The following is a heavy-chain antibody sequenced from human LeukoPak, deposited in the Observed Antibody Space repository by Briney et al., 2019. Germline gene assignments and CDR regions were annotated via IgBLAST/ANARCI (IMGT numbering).Heavy chain of an antibody. CDR1: DDSITMYY. J-gene: IGHJ6*03. CDR2: VDHTGST. Sequence: SETLSLTCSVSDDSITMYYWTWIRQPPGKGLEWIGCVDHTGSTNFNPSLNGRVSISRDTTKNLFSLRLRSVTAADTAVYFCARGRVSSSTWYSTYYYYFYMDVWGKGTTVTVSS. V-gene: IGHV4-59*01. CDR3: ARGRVSSSTWYSTYYYYFYMDV. D-gene: IGHD1-1*01.